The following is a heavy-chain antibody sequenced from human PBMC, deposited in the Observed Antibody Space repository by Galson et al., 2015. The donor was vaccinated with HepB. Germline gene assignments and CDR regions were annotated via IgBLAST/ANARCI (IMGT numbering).Heavy chain of an antibody. D-gene: IGHD1-7*01. CDR3: ARGDNWNFDASAFDI. Sequence: SLRLSCAASGFTFSSYWMSWVRQAPGKGLEWVANIKQDGSEKYYVDSVKGRFTISRDNAKNSLYLQMNSLRAEDTAVYYCARGDNWNFDASAFDIWGQGTMVTVSS. CDR2: IKQDGSEK. V-gene: IGHV3-7*01. CDR1: GFTFSSYW. J-gene: IGHJ3*02.